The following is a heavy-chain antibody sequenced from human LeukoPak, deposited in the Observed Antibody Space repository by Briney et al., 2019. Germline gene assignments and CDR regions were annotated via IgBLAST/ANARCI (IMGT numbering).Heavy chain of an antibody. CDR1: GDTFSSFA. J-gene: IGHJ4*02. CDR2: ITPFLGIA. CDR3: AREACREMGLMWPRLGGQDCRYDY. V-gene: IGHV1-69*04. Sequence: RASVNVSCKASGDTFSSFAINWVRQAPGHGPEWMGRITPFLGIANYPQKFQGRVTITADESTTTAYMELSSLRSEDTAVYYCAREACREMGLMWPRLGGQDCRYDYWGQGTLVTVSS. D-gene: IGHD3-16*01.